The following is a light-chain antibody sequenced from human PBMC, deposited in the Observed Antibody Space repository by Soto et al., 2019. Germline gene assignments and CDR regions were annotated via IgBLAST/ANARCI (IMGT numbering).Light chain of an antibody. V-gene: IGKV3-15*01. CDR2: GIS. CDR1: QRVDSN. CDR3: QQHSKWPIT. J-gene: IGKJ5*01. Sequence: EIVMTQSPGTLSLSPGEKATLSCRASQRVDSNYLAWYQQKPGQAPRLLVYGISTRATVIPARFSGSGSGTEFTLTISSLQSEDFGIYYCQQHSKWPITFGQGTRLEIK.